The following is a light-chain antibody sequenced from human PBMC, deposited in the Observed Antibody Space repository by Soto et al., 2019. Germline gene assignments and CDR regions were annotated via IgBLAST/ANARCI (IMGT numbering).Light chain of an antibody. J-gene: IGKJ2*01. CDR3: QQASTLPHT. Sequence: DIQMTESPSSVSASVGDTVTISCRASQGIGTWLAWYQQKPGKAPKLLIAAASSSQSGVPSRVSGSGSGTDVTVTMSSLQTEGFATYYGQQASTLPHTVSQGTKLVIK. CDR1: QGIGTW. CDR2: AAS. V-gene: IGKV1-12*01.